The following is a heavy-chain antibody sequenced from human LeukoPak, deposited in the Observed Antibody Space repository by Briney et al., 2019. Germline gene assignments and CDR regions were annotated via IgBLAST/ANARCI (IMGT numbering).Heavy chain of an antibody. D-gene: IGHD5-18*01. CDR3: AREYSYGSNYYGMDV. J-gene: IGHJ6*02. CDR1: GFTFSSYA. V-gene: IGHV3-30-3*01. CDR2: ISYDGSNE. Sequence: GGSLRLSCAASGFTFSSYATHWVRQAPGKGLEWVAVISYDGSNEYYADSVKGRFTISRDNSKNTLYLQMNSLRAEDTAVYYCAREYSYGSNYYGMDVWGQGTTVTVSS.